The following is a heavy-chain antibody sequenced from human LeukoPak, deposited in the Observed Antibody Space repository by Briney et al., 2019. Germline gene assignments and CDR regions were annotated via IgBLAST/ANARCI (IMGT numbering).Heavy chain of an antibody. CDR3: AIIKRDGYNTSFDY. V-gene: IGHV1-69*05. Sequence: VASVKVSCKASGGTFSSYAISWVRQAPGQRLEWMGGIIPIFGTANYAQKFQGRVTITTDESTSTAYMELSSLRSEDTAVYYCAIIKRDGYNTSFDYWGQGTLVTVSS. D-gene: IGHD5-24*01. J-gene: IGHJ4*02. CDR1: GGTFSSYA. CDR2: IIPIFGTA.